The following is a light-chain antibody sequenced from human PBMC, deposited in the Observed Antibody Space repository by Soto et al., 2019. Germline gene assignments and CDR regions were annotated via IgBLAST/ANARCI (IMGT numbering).Light chain of an antibody. CDR2: EVS. CDR1: SSDVGSYDY. Sequence: QSALTQPPSASGSPGQSVTISCTGTSSDVGSYDYVSWYQQHPGKAPKLMIYEVSKRPSGVPDRFSGSKSGNTASLTVSGLQAEDEADYYCGSYANSNNPCVFGTGTQVTVL. J-gene: IGLJ1*01. CDR3: GSYANSNNPCV. V-gene: IGLV2-8*01.